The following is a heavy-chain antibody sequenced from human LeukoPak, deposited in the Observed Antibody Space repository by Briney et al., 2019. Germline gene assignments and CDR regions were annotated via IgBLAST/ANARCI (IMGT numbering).Heavy chain of an antibody. Sequence: GGSLRLSCAASGFTFNTYAMSWVRQASGKGLEWVSAMSGSGGVTYYADPVRGKFTISRDNSKNTLYLQMNSLRAEDTAVYYCASILRSSSGYYFDYWGQGTLVTVSS. CDR2: MSGSGGVT. D-gene: IGHD3-10*01. CDR1: GFTFNTYA. CDR3: ASILRSSSGYYFDY. J-gene: IGHJ4*02. V-gene: IGHV3-23*01.